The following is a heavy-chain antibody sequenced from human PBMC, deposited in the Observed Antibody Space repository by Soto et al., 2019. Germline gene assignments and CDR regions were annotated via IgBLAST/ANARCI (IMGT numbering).Heavy chain of an antibody. J-gene: IGHJ4*02. CDR1: GFTFNNYA. Sequence: EVHLLESGGGLVQPGGSLRLSCEASGFTFNNYAMTWVRQTPGKGLQWVSTISGSGSSTFYADSVRGRFTISRDNSKNTLYLQMNSLRAEDTAFYYCAKEKIASTVADFFDYWGQGTLVTVSS. D-gene: IGHD6-19*01. V-gene: IGHV3-23*01. CDR3: AKEKIASTVADFFDY. CDR2: ISGSGSST.